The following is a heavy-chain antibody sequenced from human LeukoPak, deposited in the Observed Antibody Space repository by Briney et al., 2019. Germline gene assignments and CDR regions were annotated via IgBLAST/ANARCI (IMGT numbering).Heavy chain of an antibody. D-gene: IGHD1-26*01. V-gene: IGHV4-39*01. CDR1: GGSISSSTYY. CDR3: ACRVGAVYYFDY. Sequence: SETLSLTCSVSGGSISSSTYYWGWIRQPPGKGLEWIGTLYYTGSTYYNPSLKSRVTISVDTSKNQFSLKLSSVTAADTAVYYCACRVGAVYYFDYWGQGTLVTVSS. J-gene: IGHJ4*02. CDR2: LYYTGST.